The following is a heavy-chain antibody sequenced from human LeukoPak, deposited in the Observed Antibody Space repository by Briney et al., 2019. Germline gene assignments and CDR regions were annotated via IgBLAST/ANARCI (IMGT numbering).Heavy chain of an antibody. V-gene: IGHV1-46*01. J-gene: IGHJ3*02. CDR3: ARVNGDYGAFDI. CDR2: INPSGGIT. Sequence: ASVKVSCKASGYTFTSYYMHWVRQAPGQGLEWMGIINPSGGITSYAQKFQGRVTMTRDTSTSTVYMELSSLRSEDMAVYYCARVNGDYGAFDIWGQGTMVTVSS. CDR1: GYTFTSYY. D-gene: IGHD4-17*01.